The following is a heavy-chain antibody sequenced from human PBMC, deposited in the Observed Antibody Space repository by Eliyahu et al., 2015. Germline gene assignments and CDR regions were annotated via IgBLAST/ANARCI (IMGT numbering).Heavy chain of an antibody. CDR3: ARGVQRFFDL. D-gene: IGHD4/OR15-4a*01. Sequence: QVDXXQXGPGLVKPSQTLSLTCAIXGDRXSXNTATWNWIXQSPSRGLEWLGRTYYGSKWFYEYATSVKSRITITPDTSKNQFSLQLNSVTPEDTALYYCARGVQRFFDLWGRGTQVTVSS. CDR2: TYYGSKWFY. J-gene: IGHJ2*01. CDR1: GDRXSXNTAT. V-gene: IGHV6-1*01.